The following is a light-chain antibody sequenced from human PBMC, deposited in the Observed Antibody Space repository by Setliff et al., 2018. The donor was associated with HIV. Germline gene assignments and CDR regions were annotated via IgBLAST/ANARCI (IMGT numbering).Light chain of an antibody. V-gene: IGLV6-57*01. Sequence: NFMLTQPHSVSDSPGKTVTISCTRSSGSIASSAVQWYQQRPGSSPTTVIYEDNQRPSGVPDRFSGSIDTSSNSAFLTISGLKTEDEAEYYCQTYGSTPGVFGGGTKVTVL. CDR1: SGSIASSA. CDR3: QTYGSTPGV. J-gene: IGLJ3*02. CDR2: EDN.